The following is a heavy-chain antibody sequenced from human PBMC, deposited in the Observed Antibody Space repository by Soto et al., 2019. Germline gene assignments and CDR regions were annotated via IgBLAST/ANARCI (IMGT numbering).Heavy chain of an antibody. CDR3: ARASDDPFFGERIDP. CDR2: TRNKANSYTT. V-gene: IGHV3-72*01. Sequence: EVQLVESGGGLVQPGGSLRLSCAASGFTFSDHYMDWVRQAPGKGLEWVGRTRNKANSYTTEYAASVKGRFTISRDDSKNSLYLQMNSLKTEDTAVYYCARASDDPFFGERIDPWGQGTLVTVSS. CDR1: GFTFSDHY. D-gene: IGHD3-10*01. J-gene: IGHJ5*02.